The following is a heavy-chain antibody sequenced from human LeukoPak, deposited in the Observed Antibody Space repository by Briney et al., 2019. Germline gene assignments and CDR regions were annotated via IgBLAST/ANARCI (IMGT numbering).Heavy chain of an antibody. Sequence: PGGSLRLSCVASGFTFTTYWMHWVRQAPGKGLVWVSRINGDGSNSNYADSVKGRFTISRGNARNTLYLQMNGLRAEDTALYYCARTSPTSHFDFWGQGTLVTVSS. J-gene: IGHJ4*02. CDR1: GFTFTTYW. CDR3: ARTSPTSHFDF. CDR2: INGDGSNS. V-gene: IGHV3-74*01. D-gene: IGHD3-16*01.